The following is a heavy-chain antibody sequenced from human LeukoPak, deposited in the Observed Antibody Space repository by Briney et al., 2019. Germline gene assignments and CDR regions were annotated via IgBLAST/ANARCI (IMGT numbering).Heavy chain of an antibody. V-gene: IGHV1-46*01. CDR1: GYIFTSYY. CDR3: ARDGKRYSGSLNYMDV. D-gene: IGHD1-26*01. Sequence: ASVKVSCKASGYIFTSYYMHWVQQAPGQGLEWMGIINPSGGSTTYAQKFQGRVTMTRDMSTSTVYMELSSLRSEDTAIYYCARDGKRYSGSLNYMDVWGKGTTVTVSS. CDR2: INPSGGST. J-gene: IGHJ6*03.